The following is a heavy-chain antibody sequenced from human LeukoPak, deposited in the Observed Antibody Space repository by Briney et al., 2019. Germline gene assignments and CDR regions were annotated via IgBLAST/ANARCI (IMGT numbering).Heavy chain of an antibody. D-gene: IGHD1-14*01. CDR3: ARASIGSRYYGMDV. J-gene: IGHJ6*02. V-gene: IGHV1-2*02. CDR1: GYTFTGYY. Sequence: ASVKVSCKASGYTFTGYYTHWVRQAPGQGLEWMGWINPNSGGTNYAQKFQGRATMTRDTSISTAYMELSRLRSDDTAVYYCARASIGSRYYGMDVWGQGTTVTVSS. CDR2: INPNSGGT.